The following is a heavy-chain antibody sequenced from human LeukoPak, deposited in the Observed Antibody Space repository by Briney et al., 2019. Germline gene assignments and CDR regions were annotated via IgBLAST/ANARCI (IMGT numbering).Heavy chain of an antibody. Sequence: PGGSLSLSCAASGFSFSIYGMHWVRQAAGKGLEWVAVISSDGSNAYYADSVKGRFTMSRDNSKNTLFVQMNSLRAEDTAVYYCAKDLSGRRGPFDYWGQGTLVTVSS. J-gene: IGHJ4*02. D-gene: IGHD3-10*01. CDR2: ISSDGSNA. CDR3: AKDLSGRRGPFDY. CDR1: GFSFSIYG. V-gene: IGHV3-30*18.